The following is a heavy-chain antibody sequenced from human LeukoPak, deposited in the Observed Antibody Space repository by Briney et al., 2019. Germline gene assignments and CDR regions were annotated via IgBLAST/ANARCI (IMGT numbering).Heavy chain of an antibody. J-gene: IGHJ6*03. CDR1: GFTFSTYN. Sequence: TGGSLRLSCAASGFTFSTYNMNWVRHAPGKGLEWISSITSSSSYIYYADSVKGRFTISRDNAKNSLYLQMNSLSPDDTAVYFCARDPYSGNYGNDYYYYMDVWGKGTTVTISS. D-gene: IGHD1-26*01. CDR3: ARDPYSGNYGNDYYYYMDV. V-gene: IGHV3-21*06. CDR2: ITSSSSYI.